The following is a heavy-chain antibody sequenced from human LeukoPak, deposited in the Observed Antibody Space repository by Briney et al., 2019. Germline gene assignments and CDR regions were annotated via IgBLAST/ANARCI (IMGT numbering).Heavy chain of an antibody. CDR2: ISGYNGNT. Sequence: ASVKVSCKASGYTFTSYGISWVRQAPGKGLEWMGWISGYNGNTNYAQKLQGRVTMTTDTSTSTAYMELRSLRSDDTAVYYCARGRDYDFWMPLGGYYYYMDVWGKGTTVTVSS. J-gene: IGHJ6*03. D-gene: IGHD3-3*01. CDR3: ARGRDYDFWMPLGGYYYYMDV. V-gene: IGHV1-18*01. CDR1: GYTFTSYG.